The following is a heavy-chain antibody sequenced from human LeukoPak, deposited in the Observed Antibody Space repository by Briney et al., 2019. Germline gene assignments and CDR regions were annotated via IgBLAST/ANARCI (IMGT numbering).Heavy chain of an antibody. CDR3: ARAQRGDYMDV. CDR2: IYAGGST. CDR1: GITFRNYA. D-gene: IGHD6-25*01. V-gene: IGHV3-53*01. Sequence: PGGSLRLSCATSGITFRNYALHWVRQAPGKGLEWVSVIYAGGSTYYADSVKGRFTISRDNSKNTLYLLMNNLRAEDTAVYYCARAQRGDYMDVWGKGTTVTVSS. J-gene: IGHJ6*03.